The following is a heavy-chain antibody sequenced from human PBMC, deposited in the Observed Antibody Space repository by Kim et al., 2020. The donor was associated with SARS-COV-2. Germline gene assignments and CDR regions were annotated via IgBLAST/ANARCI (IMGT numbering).Heavy chain of an antibody. CDR1: GGSISSSNW. Sequence: SETLSLTCAVSGGSISSSNWWSWVRQPPGKGLEWIGEIYHSGSTNYNPSLKSRVTISVDKSKNQFSLKLSSVTAADTAVYYCAREGILTGYYEYYFDYWGQGTLVTVSS. V-gene: IGHV4-4*02. D-gene: IGHD3-9*01. CDR2: IYHSGST. CDR3: AREGILTGYYEYYFDY. J-gene: IGHJ4*02.